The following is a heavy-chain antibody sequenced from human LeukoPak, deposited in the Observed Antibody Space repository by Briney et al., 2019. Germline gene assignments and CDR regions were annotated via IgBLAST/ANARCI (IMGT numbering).Heavy chain of an antibody. J-gene: IGHJ4*02. CDR1: GFTFSNYA. V-gene: IGHV3-21*01. CDR3: ASGARPIEY. CDR2: ISSGTSYI. D-gene: IGHD6-6*01. Sequence: GGSLRLSCAASGFTFSNYAMSWVRQAPGKGLEWVSSISSGTSYIYYADSVRGRFTISRDNAKNSLYLQMNSLRAEDTAVYYCASGARPIEYWGQGTLVTVSS.